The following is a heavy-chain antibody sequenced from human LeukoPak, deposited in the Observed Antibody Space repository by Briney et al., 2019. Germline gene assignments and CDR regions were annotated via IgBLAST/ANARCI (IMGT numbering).Heavy chain of an antibody. CDR1: GFTFSSYN. CDR3: ARGSAVAGPPDDY. J-gene: IGHJ4*02. V-gene: IGHV3-21*06. D-gene: IGHD6-19*01. Sequence: GGPLRLSCAASGFTFSSYNMNWARQAPGKGLEWVSFISSSGSYIYYADSVKGRFTISRDNAKNSLYLQMNSLRAEDTAVYYCARGSAVAGPPDDYWGQGTLVTVSS. CDR2: ISSSGSYI.